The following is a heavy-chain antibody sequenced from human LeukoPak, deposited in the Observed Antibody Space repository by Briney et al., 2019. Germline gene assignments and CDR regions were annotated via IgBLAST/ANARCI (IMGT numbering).Heavy chain of an antibody. D-gene: IGHD3-10*01. CDR1: GGFISSYY. Sequence: SETLSLTCTVSGGFISSYYWSWIRQPPGKGLEWVGYIYYSGSTNYNPSLKSRVTMSVDTSKNQFSLKLSSVTAADTAVYYCARDRYYYGSGSHLDPWGQGTLVTVSS. J-gene: IGHJ5*02. CDR3: ARDRYYYGSGSHLDP. V-gene: IGHV4-59*12. CDR2: IYYSGST.